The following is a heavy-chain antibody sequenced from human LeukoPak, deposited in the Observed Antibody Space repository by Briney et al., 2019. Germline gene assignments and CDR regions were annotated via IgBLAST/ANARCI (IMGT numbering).Heavy chain of an antibody. J-gene: IGHJ6*03. D-gene: IGHD2-2*01. CDR3: ARGLLVPAAKVVDYYYYYMDV. Sequence: ASAKVSCKASGYTFTSYDINWVRQATGQGLEWMGWMNPNSGNTGYAQKFQGRVTMTRNTSISTAYMELSSLRSEDTAVYYCARGLLVPAAKVVDYYYYYMDVWGKGTTVTVSS. CDR2: MNPNSGNT. CDR1: GYTFTSYD. V-gene: IGHV1-8*01.